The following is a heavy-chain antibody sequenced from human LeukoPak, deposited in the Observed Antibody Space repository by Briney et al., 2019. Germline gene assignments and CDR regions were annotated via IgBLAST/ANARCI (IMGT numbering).Heavy chain of an antibody. Sequence: SLNVSYKASGGTFNSYAIRWVRQAPGQGLTWMGRIIPFFGTANYAQKFQGRVKISTDESTSTAYMELSSLRSEDRAVYYCAGDSRGWYYFDYWGQGTLVTVSS. D-gene: IGHD6-19*01. CDR1: GGTFNSYA. CDR2: IIPFFGTA. J-gene: IGHJ4*02. V-gene: IGHV1-69*05. CDR3: AGDSRGWYYFDY.